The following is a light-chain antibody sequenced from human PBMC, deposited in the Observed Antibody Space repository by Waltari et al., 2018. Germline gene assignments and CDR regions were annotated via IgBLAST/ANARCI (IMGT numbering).Light chain of an antibody. J-gene: IGKJ2*01. CDR3: QQYYSTPPYT. CDR2: WAS. CDR1: QSFLYSSNNKNY. Sequence: DIVMTQSPDSLAVSLGERATINCKSSQSFLYSSNNKNYLAWYQQKPGKPPNLLIYWASTRESGVPDRFSGSGSGKDFSLTISSLQAEDVAVYYCQQYYSTPPYTFGQGTKLEIK. V-gene: IGKV4-1*01.